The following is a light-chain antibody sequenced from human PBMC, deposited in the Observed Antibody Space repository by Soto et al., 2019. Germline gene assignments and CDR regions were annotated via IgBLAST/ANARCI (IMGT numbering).Light chain of an antibody. CDR3: AAWDDSLSGVV. CDR2: SNN. Sequence: QSVLTQPPSASVTPGQRVTISCSGSSSNIGSNYVYWYQQRPGTAPKLLIYSNNQRPSGVPDRFSGSKSGTSASLAISGLRSEDEADYDCAAWDDSLSGVVFGGGTKLTVL. J-gene: IGLJ2*01. V-gene: IGLV1-47*02. CDR1: SSNIGSNY.